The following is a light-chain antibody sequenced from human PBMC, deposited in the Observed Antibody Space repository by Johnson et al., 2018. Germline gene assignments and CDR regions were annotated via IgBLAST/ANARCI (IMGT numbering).Light chain of an antibody. CDR3: GTRDSRLSAGNV. Sequence: QSVLTQPPSVSAAPGQKVTISCSGSSSNIGNNYVSWYQQLPGTAPKLLIYENNKRPSGIPDRFSGSKSATSATLRITGLQTGHEADYYCGTRDSRLSAGNVFGTGTKVTVL. V-gene: IGLV1-51*02. CDR1: SSNIGNNY. J-gene: IGLJ1*01. CDR2: ENN.